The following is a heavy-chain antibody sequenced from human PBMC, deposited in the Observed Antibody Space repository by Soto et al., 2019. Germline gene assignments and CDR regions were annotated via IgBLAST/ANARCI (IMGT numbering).Heavy chain of an antibody. V-gene: IGHV3-23*01. J-gene: IGHJ1*01. D-gene: IGHD3-16*02. Sequence: LRLSCAASGFTFSSYAMSWVRQAPGKGLEWVSAISGSGGSTYYADSVKGRFTISRDNSKNTLYLQMNSLRAEDTAVYYCAKDNRSMITFGGVIVPYFQHWGQGTLVTVS. CDR2: ISGSGGST. CDR1: GFTFSSYA. CDR3: AKDNRSMITFGGVIVPYFQH.